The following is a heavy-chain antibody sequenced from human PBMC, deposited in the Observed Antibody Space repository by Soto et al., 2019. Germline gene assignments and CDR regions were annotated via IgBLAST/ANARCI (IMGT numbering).Heavy chain of an antibody. V-gene: IGHV3-33*01. CDR1: GFTFSSYG. J-gene: IGHJ6*02. CDR2: IWYDGSNK. CDR3: ARDGGKVYYYYGMDV. D-gene: IGHD3-3*01. Sequence: QVQLVESGGGVVQPGRSLRLSCAASGFTFSSYGMHWVRQAPGKGLEWVAVIWYDGSNKYYADSVKGRFTISRDNSKNTLYLQMNSLRAEDTAVYYCARDGGKVYYYYGMDVWGQGTTVTVSS.